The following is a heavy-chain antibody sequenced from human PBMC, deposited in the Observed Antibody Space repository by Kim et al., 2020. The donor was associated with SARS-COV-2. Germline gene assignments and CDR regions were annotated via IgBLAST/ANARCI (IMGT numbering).Heavy chain of an antibody. Sequence: HSGSTNHNPSLKSRVTRSVDTSKNQFSLKLSSVTAAETAVYYCARFPPDYWGQGTLVTVSS. CDR3: ARFPPDY. V-gene: IGHV4-34*01. J-gene: IGHJ4*02. CDR2: HSGST.